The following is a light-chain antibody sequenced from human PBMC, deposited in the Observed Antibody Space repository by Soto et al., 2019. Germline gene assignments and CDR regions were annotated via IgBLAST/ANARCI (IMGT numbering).Light chain of an antibody. CDR3: QQYNNWPKM. V-gene: IGKV3-15*01. CDR1: QTVRNN. J-gene: IGKJ1*01. CDR2: RAS. Sequence: EIVVTQSPATLSESPGERATLSCRTSQTVRNNYLAWYQQKPGQSPRLLIYRASTRATGVPARFSGSGSGTELTLTISSLQSEDVAVYYCQQYNNWPKMFGQGTKVDI.